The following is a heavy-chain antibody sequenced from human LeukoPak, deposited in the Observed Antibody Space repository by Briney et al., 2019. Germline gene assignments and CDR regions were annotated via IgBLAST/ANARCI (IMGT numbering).Heavy chain of an antibody. CDR3: ATGGASYYYYCMDV. J-gene: IGHJ6*03. D-gene: IGHD3-10*01. CDR2: IYYSGST. CDR1: GVSISSYY. Sequence: SETLSLTCTGAGVSISSYYWSWIRQPPGKGLEGIGYIYYSGSTNYNPSLNSRVTISVDTSKNEFSLKLSSVTAADTAVYHCATGGASYYYYCMDVWGKGTTVTVSS. V-gene: IGHV4-59*01.